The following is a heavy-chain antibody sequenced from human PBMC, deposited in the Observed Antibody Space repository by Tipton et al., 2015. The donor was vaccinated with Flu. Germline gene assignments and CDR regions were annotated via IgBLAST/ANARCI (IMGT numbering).Heavy chain of an antibody. CDR1: GGSISSYY. D-gene: IGHD2-15*01. V-gene: IGHV4-59*12. Sequence: TLSLTCTVSGGSISSYYWSWIRQPPGKGLEWIGYIYYSGSTNYNPSLKSRVTISVDTSKNQFSLQLNSVTPEDTAVYYCARVLGYCSGGSCKTFDYWGQGTLVTVSS. CDR2: IYYSGST. CDR3: ARVLGYCSGGSCKTFDY. J-gene: IGHJ4*02.